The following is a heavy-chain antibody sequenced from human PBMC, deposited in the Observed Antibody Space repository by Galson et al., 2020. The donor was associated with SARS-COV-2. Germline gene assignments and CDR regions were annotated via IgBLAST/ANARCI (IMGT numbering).Heavy chain of an antibody. CDR2: INPNSGDT. D-gene: IGHD3-22*01. CDR1: GYTFTGYY. CDR3: ASHYYGSTHFVY. J-gene: IGHJ4*02. Sequence: ASVKVSCKASGYTFTGYYMHWVRQAPGQGLEWMGWINPNSGDTNNAQKFQGRVTMTRDTSISTAYMELSRLRSDDTAVYDCASHYYGSTHFVYWGQGALVSVSS. V-gene: IGHV1-2*02.